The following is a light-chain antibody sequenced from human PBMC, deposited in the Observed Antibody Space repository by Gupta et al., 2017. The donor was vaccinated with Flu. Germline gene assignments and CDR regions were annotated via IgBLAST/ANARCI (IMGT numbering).Light chain of an antibody. CDR2: WAS. CDR3: QQDDNTPFT. Sequence: DIVMTQSPDSLAVSLGERATINCKSSQSGLNRSINKNYLAWYQQKPGQPPKLLIYWASTREAGVPDRFSGSGGSGTDFTLTISSLQAEDVAVYYCQQDDNTPFTFGHGTRVDVE. V-gene: IGKV4-1*01. J-gene: IGKJ3*01. CDR1: QSGLNRSINKNY.